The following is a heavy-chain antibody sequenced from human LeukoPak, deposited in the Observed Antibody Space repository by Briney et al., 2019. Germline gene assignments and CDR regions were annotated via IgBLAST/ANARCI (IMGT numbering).Heavy chain of an antibody. V-gene: IGHV1-2*06. CDR2: INPNSGGT. J-gene: IGHJ6*03. Sequence: GASVKVSCKASGYTFTGYYMHWVRQAPGQGLEWMGRINPNSGGTNYAQKFQGRVTMTRDTSISTAYMELSRLRSDDTAVYYCARDRENTFGGVIAYYYYYMDVWGKGTTVTVSS. CDR1: GYTFTGYY. CDR3: ARDRENTFGGVIAYYYYYMDV. D-gene: IGHD3-16*02.